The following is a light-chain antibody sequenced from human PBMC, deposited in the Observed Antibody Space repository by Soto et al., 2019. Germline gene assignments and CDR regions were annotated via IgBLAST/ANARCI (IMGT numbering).Light chain of an antibody. J-gene: IGLJ2*01. CDR1: SSNIGAGYD. CDR2: GDT. V-gene: IGLV1-40*01. CDR3: QSYDSTLSGHVV. Sequence: QSVLTQTPSVSGAPGQRVTISCTGSSSNIGAGYDVHWYQQLPGTAPKLLIYGDTNRPSGVPDRFSGSKSGSSASLAIAGLQAEDEGDYDCQSYDSTLSGHVVFGGGTKLTVL.